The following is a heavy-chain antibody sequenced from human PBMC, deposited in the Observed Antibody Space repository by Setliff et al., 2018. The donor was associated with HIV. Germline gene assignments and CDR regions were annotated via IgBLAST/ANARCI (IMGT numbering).Heavy chain of an antibody. Sequence: PSETLSLTCAVYGGSFSDNYWSWIRQSPGKGLEWIGEINHSGRTKYSPSLRSRVSISVDTSKTQFSLKLSSVSAADTAVYYCAGQLYSSGWYLAYWGQGTLVTVSS. V-gene: IGHV4-34*01. CDR1: GGSFSDNY. CDR3: AGQLYSSGWYLAY. CDR2: INHSGRT. D-gene: IGHD6-19*01. J-gene: IGHJ4*02.